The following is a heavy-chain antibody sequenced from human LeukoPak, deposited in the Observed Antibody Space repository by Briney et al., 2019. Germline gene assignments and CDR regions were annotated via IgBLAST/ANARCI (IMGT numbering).Heavy chain of an antibody. V-gene: IGHV3-23*01. CDR2: ISSSGSST. D-gene: IGHD6-6*01. J-gene: IGHJ5*02. Sequence: GGSLKLSCAASGFTFSSYAMNWVRQAPGKGLEWVSAISSSGSSTYYADSVKGRFTISRDNSKNTLYLQMNSLRAEDTAVYYCAKDRGQLVPKYNWFDPWGQGTLVTVSS. CDR1: GFTFSSYA. CDR3: AKDRGQLVPKYNWFDP.